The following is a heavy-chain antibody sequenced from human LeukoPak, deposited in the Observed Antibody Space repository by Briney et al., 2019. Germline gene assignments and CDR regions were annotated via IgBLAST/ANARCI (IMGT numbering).Heavy chain of an antibody. CDR2: IRSKAYGGTT. D-gene: IGHD4-17*01. CDR3: TRDDSGDYEFDY. Sequence: GRSLRLSCTASGSTFGDYAMSWARQAPGKGLEWVGFIRSKAYGGTTEYAASVKGRFTISRDDSKSIAYLQMNSLKTEDAAVYYCTRDDSGDYEFDYWGQGTLVTVSS. J-gene: IGHJ4*02. V-gene: IGHV3-49*04. CDR1: GSTFGDYA.